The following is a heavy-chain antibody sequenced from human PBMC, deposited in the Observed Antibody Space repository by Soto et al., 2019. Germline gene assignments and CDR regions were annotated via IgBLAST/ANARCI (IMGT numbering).Heavy chain of an antibody. J-gene: IGHJ6*02. CDR3: AKESYYYGMDV. V-gene: IGHV3-9*01. CDR1: GFTFDDYA. CDR2: ISWNSGSI. Sequence: SLKISCAASGFTFDDYAMHWVRQAPGKGLEWVSGISWNSGSIGYADSVKGRFTISRDNAKNSLYLQMNSLRAEDTALYYCAKESYYYGMDVWGQGTTVTVSS.